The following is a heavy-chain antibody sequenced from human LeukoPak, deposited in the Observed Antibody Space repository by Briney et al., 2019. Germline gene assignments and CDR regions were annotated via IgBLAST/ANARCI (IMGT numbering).Heavy chain of an antibody. D-gene: IGHD3-10*01. CDR3: ARDLRDYYGSGSSFDY. CDR2: IYYSGST. V-gene: IGHV4-39*07. J-gene: IGHJ4*02. CDR1: GGSISSSSYY. Sequence: PSETLSLTCTVSGGSISSSSYYWGWIRQPPGKGLEWIGSIYYSGSTYYNPSLKSRVTISVDTSKNQFSLKLSSVTAADTAVYYCARDLRDYYGSGSSFDYWGQGTLVTVSS.